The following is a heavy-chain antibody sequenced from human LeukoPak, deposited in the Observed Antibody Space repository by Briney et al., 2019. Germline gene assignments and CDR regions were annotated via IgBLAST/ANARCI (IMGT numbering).Heavy chain of an antibody. CDR2: IGDSGGST. J-gene: IGHJ4*02. V-gene: IGHV3-23*01. Sequence: QTGGSLRLSCAASGFTLGAKSWLRQAPGKGLEWVSTIGDSGGSTYYADSVKGRFTISRDNSKNTLYLQMNSLRAEDSAVYYCAKYRGFGDSYDSWGQGTLVTVSS. D-gene: IGHD3-10*01. CDR3: AKYRGFGDSYDS. CDR1: GFTLGAK.